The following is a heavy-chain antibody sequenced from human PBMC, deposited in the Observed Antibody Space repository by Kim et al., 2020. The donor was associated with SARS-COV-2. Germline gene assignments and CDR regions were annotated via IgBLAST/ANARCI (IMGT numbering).Heavy chain of an antibody. Sequence: GGSLRLSCVVSGFTVSNTYMSWVRQAPGKGLEWVSIICGGGSTYYADSVKGRFTISRDDSKNTVYLQMNSLRAEDTALYFCAREPSTYFDYWGQGTLVTV. V-gene: IGHV3-66*01. CDR1: GFTVSNTY. CDR2: ICGGGST. CDR3: AREPSTYFDY. J-gene: IGHJ4*02.